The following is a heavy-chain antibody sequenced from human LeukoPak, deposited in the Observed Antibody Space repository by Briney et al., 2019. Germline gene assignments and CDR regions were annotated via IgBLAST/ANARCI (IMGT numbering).Heavy chain of an antibody. Sequence: PSETLSLTCAVYGGSFSGYYWSWIRQPPGKGLEWIGEINHSGSTNYNPSLKSRVTISVHTSKNQFSLQLNSVTPEDTAVYYCARLSGSYFDFDYWGQGTLVTVSS. CDR1: GGSFSGYY. CDR3: ARLSGSYFDFDY. CDR2: INHSGST. D-gene: IGHD1-26*01. V-gene: IGHV4-34*01. J-gene: IGHJ4*02.